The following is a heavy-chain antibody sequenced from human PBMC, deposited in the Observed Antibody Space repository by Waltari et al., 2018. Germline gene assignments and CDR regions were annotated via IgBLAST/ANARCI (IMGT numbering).Heavy chain of an antibody. Sequence: EVQLVESGGGLVQPGGSLRLSCAASGFTFSSYSMNWVRQAPGKGLGWVSYISSSSSTRYYADSVKGRFTIARDNAKNSLYLQMNSLRAEDTAVYYCARDSAPPFDYWGQGTLVTVSS. CDR3: ARDSAPPFDY. D-gene: IGHD6-25*01. CDR2: ISSSSSTR. J-gene: IGHJ4*02. CDR1: GFTFSSYS. V-gene: IGHV3-48*01.